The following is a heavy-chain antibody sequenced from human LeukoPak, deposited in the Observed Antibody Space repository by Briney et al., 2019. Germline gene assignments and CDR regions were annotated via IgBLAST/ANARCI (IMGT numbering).Heavy chain of an antibody. CDR3: AREYCSGGSCYAIH. CDR1: GGSISSYY. V-gene: IGHV4-59*01. Sequence: PSEALSLTCTVSGGSISSYYWSWIRQPPGKGLEWIGYIYYSGSTNYNPSFKSRVTISVDTSKNQFSLKLSSVTAADTDVYYCAREYCSGGSCYAIHWGQGTLVTVSS. D-gene: IGHD2-15*01. J-gene: IGHJ4*02. CDR2: IYYSGST.